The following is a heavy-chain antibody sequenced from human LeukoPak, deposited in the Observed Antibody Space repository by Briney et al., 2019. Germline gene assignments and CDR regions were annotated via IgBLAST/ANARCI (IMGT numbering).Heavy chain of an antibody. Sequence: SETLSLTCTVSGGSISSSSYYWGWIRQPPGKGLEWIGSIYYSGSTYYNPSLKSRVTISVDTSKNQFSLKLSSVTAADTAVYYCARGSVCSSTSCYRNDWYFDLWGRGTLVTVSS. CDR1: GGSISSSSYY. CDR2: IYYSGST. D-gene: IGHD2-2*02. CDR3: ARGSVCSSTSCYRNDWYFDL. J-gene: IGHJ2*01. V-gene: IGHV4-39*07.